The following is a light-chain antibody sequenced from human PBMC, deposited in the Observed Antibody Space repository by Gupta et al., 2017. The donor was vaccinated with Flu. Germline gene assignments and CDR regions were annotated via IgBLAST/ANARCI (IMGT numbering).Light chain of an antibody. CDR2: DES. CDR3: QSSDSSNQWL. CDR1: SGSISSNF. Sequence: NFMLTHPHSVSASPGKTVTISCTRSSGSISSNFVQWYQQRPGRSPTTVIWDESQRPSGVLERCSCAIDSSSTYASLTISGLKTDDDADDYCQSSDSSNQWLFGGGTRLTVL. J-gene: IGLJ2*01. V-gene: IGLV6-57*01.